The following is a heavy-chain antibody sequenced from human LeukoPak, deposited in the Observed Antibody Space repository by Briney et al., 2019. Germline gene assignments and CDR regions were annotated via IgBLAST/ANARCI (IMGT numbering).Heavy chain of an antibody. D-gene: IGHD3-22*01. Sequence: SETLSLTCAVYGGSFSGYYWSWIRQPPGKGLEWIGEIDHSGSTNYNPSLKSRVTISVDTSKNQFSLKLSSVTAADTAVYYCARGEDPRNYYDSSGYPPNQYYFDYWGQGTLVTVSS. CDR1: GGSFSGYY. CDR3: ARGEDPRNYYDSSGYPPNQYYFDY. CDR2: IDHSGST. J-gene: IGHJ4*02. V-gene: IGHV4-34*01.